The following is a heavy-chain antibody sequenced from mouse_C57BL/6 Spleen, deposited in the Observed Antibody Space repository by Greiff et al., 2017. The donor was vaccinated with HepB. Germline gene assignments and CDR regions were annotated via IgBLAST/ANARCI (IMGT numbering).Heavy chain of an antibody. J-gene: IGHJ2*01. CDR3: ARKGHGYFDY. V-gene: IGHV5-16*01. Sequence: EVKVVESEGGLVQPGSSMKLSCTASGFTFSDYYMAWVRQVPEKGLEWVANINYDGSSTYYLDSLKSRFIISRDNAKNILYLQMSSLKSEDTATYYCARKGHGYFDYWGQGTTLTVSS. CDR2: INYDGSST. CDR1: GFTFSDYY. D-gene: IGHD3-3*01.